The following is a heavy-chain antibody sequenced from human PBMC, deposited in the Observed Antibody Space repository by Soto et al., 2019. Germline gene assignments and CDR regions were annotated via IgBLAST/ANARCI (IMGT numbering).Heavy chain of an antibody. V-gene: IGHV4-59*08. CDR3: ASQHDYGDYRDYFDY. J-gene: IGHJ4*02. Sequence: SETLSLTCTVSGGSISSYYWSWIRQPPGKGLEWIGYIYYSGSTNYNPSLKSRVTISVDTSKNQFSLKLSSVTAADTAVYYCASQHDYGDYRDYFDYWGQGTLVTVSS. D-gene: IGHD4-17*01. CDR2: IYYSGST. CDR1: GGSISSYY.